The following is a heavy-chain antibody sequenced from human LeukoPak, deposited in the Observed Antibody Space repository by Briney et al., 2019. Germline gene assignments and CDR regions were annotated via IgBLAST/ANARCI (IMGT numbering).Heavy chain of an antibody. V-gene: IGHV4-59*08. D-gene: IGHD4-4*01. CDR3: AATGYSYNY. Sequence: PSETLSLTCTVSGGSISSYYWSWIRQPPGKGLEWIGYIYYSGSTNYNPSLKSRVTISVDTPKNQFSLKLSSVTAADTAVYYCAATGYSYNYWGQGTLVTVSS. J-gene: IGHJ4*02. CDR1: GGSISSYY. CDR2: IYYSGST.